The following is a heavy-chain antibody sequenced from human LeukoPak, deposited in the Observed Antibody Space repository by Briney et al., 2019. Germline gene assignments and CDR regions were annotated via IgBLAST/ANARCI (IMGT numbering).Heavy chain of an antibody. V-gene: IGHV1-69*13. CDR3: ARGRNIAAAGEGYNYYMDV. CDR1: GGTFSTYA. D-gene: IGHD6-13*01. J-gene: IGHJ6*03. CDR2: IIPIFDTS. Sequence: ASVKVSCKASGGTFSTYAISWVRQAPGQGLEWMGGIIPIFDTSNYAQQFQGRVTITADESTSTAYMELSSLRSEDTAVYYCARGRNIAAAGEGYNYYMDVWGKGTTVTVSS.